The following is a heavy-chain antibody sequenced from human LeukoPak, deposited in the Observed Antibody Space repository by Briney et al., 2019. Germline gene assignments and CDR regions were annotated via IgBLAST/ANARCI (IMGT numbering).Heavy chain of an antibody. CDR3: ARDGYGDYGLDY. D-gene: IGHD4-17*01. Sequence: KPGGSLRLSCAASEFTFSSYRMNWVRQTPGKGLEWVSSISSSSSYIYYADSVKGRFTISRDNAKNSLYLQMNGLRAEATAVYYCARDGYGDYGLDYWGQGILVTVSS. V-gene: IGHV3-21*01. CDR2: ISSSSSYI. J-gene: IGHJ4*02. CDR1: EFTFSSYR.